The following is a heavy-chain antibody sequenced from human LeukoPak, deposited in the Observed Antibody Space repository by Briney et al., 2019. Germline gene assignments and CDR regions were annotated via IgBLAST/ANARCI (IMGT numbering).Heavy chain of an antibody. CDR1: FGSLSDYN. Sequence: SETLSLTCAVSFGSLSDYNWSWLRQFPEKGLEWIGEITDSATTHYNPSLETLVTISIDKAKRQFSLRLTSLTAADTAVYYCARGLYLDGLDSWGQGTLVTVSS. D-gene: IGHD2-2*01. V-gene: IGHV4-34*01. J-gene: IGHJ4*02. CDR3: ARGLYLDGLDS. CDR2: ITDSATT.